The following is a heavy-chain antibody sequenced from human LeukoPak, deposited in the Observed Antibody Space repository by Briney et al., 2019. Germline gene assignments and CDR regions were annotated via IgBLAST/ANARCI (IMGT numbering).Heavy chain of an antibody. J-gene: IGHJ5*02. CDR2: INSDGSST. CDR3: ARKRRDGYNLHP. Sequence: GGSLRLSCAASGFTFSSYWMHWVRHAPGKGLVWVSRINSDGSSTSYADSVKGRFTISRDNAKNTLYLQMNSLRAEDTAVYYCARKRRDGYNLHPWGQGTLVTVSS. D-gene: IGHD5-24*01. V-gene: IGHV3-74*01. CDR1: GFTFSSYW.